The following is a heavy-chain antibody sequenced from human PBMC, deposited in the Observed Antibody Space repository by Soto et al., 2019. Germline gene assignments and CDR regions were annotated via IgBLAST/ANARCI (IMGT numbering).Heavy chain of an antibody. V-gene: IGHV3-23*01. J-gene: IGHJ3*02. Sequence: GGSLRLSCAASGFTFSSYAMSWVRQAPGKGLEWVSAISGSGGSTYYADSVKGRFTISRDNSKNTLYLQMNSLRAEDTAVYYCAKDRFPPHYGGLGGFDAFDIWGQGTMVTVSS. CDR1: GFTFSSYA. CDR3: AKDRFPPHYGGLGGFDAFDI. D-gene: IGHD4-17*01. CDR2: ISGSGGST.